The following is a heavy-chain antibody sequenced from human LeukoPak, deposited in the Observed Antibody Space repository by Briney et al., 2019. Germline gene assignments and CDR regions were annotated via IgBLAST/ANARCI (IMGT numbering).Heavy chain of an antibody. D-gene: IGHD1-14*01. CDR3: ATGPRNDP. Sequence: ASVKVSCKASGYTFTSYGISWVRQAPGQGLEWMGWISAYNGNTNYAQKLQGRVTMSRDTSTTTAYMELSGLRSNDTAVYFCATGPRNDPWGQGTLVTVSS. CDR2: ISAYNGNT. CDR1: GYTFTSYG. V-gene: IGHV1-18*01. J-gene: IGHJ5*02.